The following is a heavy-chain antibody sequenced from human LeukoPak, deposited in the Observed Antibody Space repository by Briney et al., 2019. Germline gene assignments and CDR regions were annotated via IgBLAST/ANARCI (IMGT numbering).Heavy chain of an antibody. V-gene: IGHV4-34*01. CDR2: INHSGST. J-gene: IGHJ4*02. Sequence: SETLSLTCAVYGGSFSGYYWSWIRQPPGKGLEWIGEINHSGSTNYNPSLKSRVTISVDTSKNQLSLKLSSVTAADTAVYYCARERAYSANYYGGAVDSWGQGTLVTVSS. D-gene: IGHD1-26*01. CDR3: ARERAYSANYYGGAVDS. CDR1: GGSFSGYY.